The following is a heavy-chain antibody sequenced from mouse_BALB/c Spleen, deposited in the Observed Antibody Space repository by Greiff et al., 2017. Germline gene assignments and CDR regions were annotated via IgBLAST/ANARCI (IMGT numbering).Heavy chain of an antibody. D-gene: IGHD1-1*01. CDR2: INPSNGGT. J-gene: IGHJ2*01. Sequence: KQPGAELVKPGASVKLSCKASGYTFTSYYMYWVKQRPGQGLEWIGGINPSNGGTNFNEKFKSKATLTVDKSSSTAYMQLSSLTSEDSAVYYCTRLLRSHFDYWGQGTTLTVSS. CDR1: GYTFTSYY. CDR3: TRLLRSHFDY. V-gene: IGHV1S81*02.